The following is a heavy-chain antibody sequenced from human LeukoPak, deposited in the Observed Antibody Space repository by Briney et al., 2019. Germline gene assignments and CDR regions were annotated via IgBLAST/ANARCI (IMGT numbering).Heavy chain of an antibody. CDR3: ARGGVVVVPAAIPTNWFDP. D-gene: IGHD2-2*01. Sequence: GGSLGLSCAASGFTFSSYWMSWVRQAPGKGLKWVANIKQDGSEKYYVDSVKGRFTISRDNAKNSLYLQMNSLRAEDTAVYYCARGGVVVVPAAIPTNWFDPWGQGTLVTVSS. J-gene: IGHJ5*02. CDR2: IKQDGSEK. V-gene: IGHV3-7*04. CDR1: GFTFSSYW.